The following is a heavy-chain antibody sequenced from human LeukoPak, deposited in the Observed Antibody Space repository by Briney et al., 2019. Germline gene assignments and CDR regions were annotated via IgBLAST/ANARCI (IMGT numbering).Heavy chain of an antibody. D-gene: IGHD3-10*01. CDR2: FDPEDGET. J-gene: IGHJ6*03. CDR3: SREGSGMNYMDV. CDR1: GYTLTELS. Sequence: ASVKVSCKVSGYTLTELSMHWVRQAPGKGLEWMGGFDPEDGETIYAQKFQGRVTITADESTSTAYMELSSLRSEDTAVYYCSREGSGMNYMDVWGKGTTVTVSS. V-gene: IGHV1-24*01.